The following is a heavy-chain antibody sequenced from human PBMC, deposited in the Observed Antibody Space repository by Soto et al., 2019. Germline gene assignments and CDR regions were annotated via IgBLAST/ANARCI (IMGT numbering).Heavy chain of an antibody. CDR3: ARVGSGRFLAWLLGDYGMDV. Sequence: ASVKVSCKASGYTFTGYYMHWVRQAPGQGLEWMGWINPNSGGTNYAQKFQGWATMTRDTSISTAYMELSRLRSDDTAVYYCARVGSGRFLAWLLGDYGMDVWGQGTKVTVS. J-gene: IGHJ6*02. D-gene: IGHD3-3*01. V-gene: IGHV1-2*04. CDR2: INPNSGGT. CDR1: GYTFTGYY.